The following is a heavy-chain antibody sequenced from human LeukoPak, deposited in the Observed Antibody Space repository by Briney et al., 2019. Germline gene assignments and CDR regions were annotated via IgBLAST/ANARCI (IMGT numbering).Heavy chain of an antibody. CDR2: ISTMSNYI. V-gene: IGHV3-21*04. D-gene: IGHD3-22*01. CDR3: ARDQVDYDTPDHFDY. Sequence: GGSMRLSCAAYGFTFSSYAMSWVRQAPGKGLEWVSSISTMSNYIFYGDSVKGRFTISRDNAKNSVYLQMNSLRPEDTAVYYCARDQVDYDTPDHFDYWGKGTLVTVSS. J-gene: IGHJ4*02. CDR1: GFTFSSYA.